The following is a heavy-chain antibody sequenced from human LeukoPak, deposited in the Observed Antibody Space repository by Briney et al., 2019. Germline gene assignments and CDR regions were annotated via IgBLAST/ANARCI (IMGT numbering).Heavy chain of an antibody. CDR3: ARGSPSRVAEFDC. CDR1: GFTFTKA. CDR2: ISGSGDDT. J-gene: IGHJ4*02. Sequence: GGSLRLSCAASGFTFTKAMSWVRQGPGKGLEWVSSISGSGDDTYYAESVKGRFSISRDSSKNTVYLQMNSLKTGDTAVYYCARGSPSRVAEFDCWGQGTLVTVSS. V-gene: IGHV3-23*01. D-gene: IGHD6-19*01.